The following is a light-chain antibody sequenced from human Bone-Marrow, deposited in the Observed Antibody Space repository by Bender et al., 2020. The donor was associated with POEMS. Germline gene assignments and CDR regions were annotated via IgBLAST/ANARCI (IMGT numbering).Light chain of an antibody. V-gene: IGLV3-21*02. CDR2: DDS. CDR1: NIGTKS. CDR3: QVWDGSSDHYV. Sequence: SYVLTQPPSVSVAPGETARISCGRDNIGTKSVHWYQHKPGQAPVLVVYDDSDRPSGIPERFSGSKSGNTATLTISRVEAGDEADYFCQVWDGSSDHYVFGTGTKVTVL. J-gene: IGLJ1*01.